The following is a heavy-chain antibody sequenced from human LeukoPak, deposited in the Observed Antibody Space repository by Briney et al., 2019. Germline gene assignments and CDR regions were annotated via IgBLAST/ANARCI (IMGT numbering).Heavy chain of an antibody. CDR3: ARAVDSSGFSSFQH. CDR2: IYHTGST. V-gene: IGHV4-38-2*02. D-gene: IGHD3-22*01. J-gene: IGHJ1*01. Sequence: SETLSLTCTVSGHSIINSYYWGWIRQPPGRGLEWIGSIYHTGSTYYNPSLKSRVTISVDTSRNQFSPKLNSVTAADTAVYYCARAVDSSGFSSFQHWGQGTLVTVSS. CDR1: GHSIINSYY.